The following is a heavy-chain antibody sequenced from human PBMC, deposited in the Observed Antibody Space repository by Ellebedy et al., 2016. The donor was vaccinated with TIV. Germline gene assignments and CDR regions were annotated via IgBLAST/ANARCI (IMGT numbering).Heavy chain of an antibody. CDR1: GGSINSYY. V-gene: IGHV4-59*08. CDR3: ASLEMATILDAFDI. J-gene: IGHJ3*02. D-gene: IGHD5-24*01. CDR2: IYYSGNT. Sequence: MPSETLSLTCTVSGGSINSYYWSRIRQPPGKGLEWIGNIYYSGNTNYNPSLKSRVTISVDTSKNQFSLNLGSVTAADTAVYYCASLEMATILDAFDIWGQGTKVTVSS.